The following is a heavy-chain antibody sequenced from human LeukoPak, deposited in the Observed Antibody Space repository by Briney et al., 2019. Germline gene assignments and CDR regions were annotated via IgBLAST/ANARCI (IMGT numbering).Heavy chain of an antibody. Sequence: KISFKGSGYSFTSYWMGWVRQRPGKGLEGMGIIYPGDSVTRYSPSFQGRVPISAEKSITTAYLQWSNLKASDTAMYYCARGSAAVAGTGFDPWGKGTMVTVSS. CDR3: ARGSAAVAGTGFDP. J-gene: IGHJ5*02. CDR2: IYPGDSVT. D-gene: IGHD6-19*01. CDR1: GYSFTSYW. V-gene: IGHV5-51*01.